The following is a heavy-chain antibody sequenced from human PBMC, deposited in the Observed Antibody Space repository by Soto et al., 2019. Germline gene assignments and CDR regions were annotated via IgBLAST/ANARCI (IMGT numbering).Heavy chain of an antibody. D-gene: IGHD6-19*01. CDR3: ARGAGDTLDY. V-gene: IGHV1-18*01. CDR2: INAYVGET. J-gene: IGHJ4*02. CDR1: GYTFTHYG. Sequence: QVQLVQSGAEVKKPGASVKVSCKASGYTFTHYGITWVRQAPGQGLEWTGWINAYVGETKSAQKDQGRITVTMDTSTNTAYLELRSLRSDDTAVYYCARGAGDTLDYWGQGTLVRVSA.